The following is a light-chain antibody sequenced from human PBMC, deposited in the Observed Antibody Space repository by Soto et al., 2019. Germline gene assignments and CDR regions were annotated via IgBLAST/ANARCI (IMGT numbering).Light chain of an antibody. CDR1: QSLSGN. V-gene: IGKV3-15*01. J-gene: IGKJ1*01. CDR2: DAS. Sequence: IVMTQSPATLSLSPGERASLSCRASQSLSGNLAWYQQKPGQAPRLLIYDASSRATGIPARFSGIGSGTEFTLTISSLQSEDFAVYYCQQYQNSPWTFGQGTKV. CDR3: QQYQNSPWT.